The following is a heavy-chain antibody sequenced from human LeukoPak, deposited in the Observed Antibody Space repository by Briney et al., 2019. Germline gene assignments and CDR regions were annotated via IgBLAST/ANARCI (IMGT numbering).Heavy chain of an antibody. D-gene: IGHD6-19*01. CDR2: IYYSGST. V-gene: IGHV4-59*06. CDR1: GGSISSYY. CDR3: ARDTTSTGGQWPGEPWFDP. J-gene: IGHJ5*02. Sequence: PSETLSLTCTVSGGSISSYYWSWIRQHPGKGLEWIGYIYYSGSTYYNPSLKSRVTISVDTSKNQFSLKLSSVTAADTAVYYCARDTTSTGGQWPGEPWFDPWGQGTLVTVSS.